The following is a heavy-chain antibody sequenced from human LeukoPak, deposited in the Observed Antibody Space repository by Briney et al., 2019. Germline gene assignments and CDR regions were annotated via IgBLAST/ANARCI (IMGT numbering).Heavy chain of an antibody. CDR3: AKDGTSTDDY. D-gene: IGHD1-7*01. CDR1: GFTFSGYG. J-gene: IGHJ4*02. Sequence: RGSLRLSCAASGFTFSGYGMHWVRQAPGKGLEWVAVISYDGSHKYYADCVKGRFTISRDSPKNTLYLQMNSLRAEDTAVYYCAKDGTSTDDYWGQGTLVTVSS. CDR2: ISYDGSHK. V-gene: IGHV3-30*18.